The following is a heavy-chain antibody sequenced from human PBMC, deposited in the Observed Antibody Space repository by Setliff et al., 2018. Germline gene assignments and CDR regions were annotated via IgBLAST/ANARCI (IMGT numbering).Heavy chain of an antibody. Sequence: SVKVSCKASGGTFSSYAISWVRQAPGQGLEWMGGIIPILGIANYAQKFQGRVTITADKSTSTAYMELSSLRSEDTAVYYCARAPGRQDYHYMELWGKGTTVTVSS. D-gene: IGHD2-15*01. V-gene: IGHV1-69*10. CDR3: ARAPGRQDYHYMEL. CDR1: GGTFSSYA. J-gene: IGHJ6*03. CDR2: IIPILGIA.